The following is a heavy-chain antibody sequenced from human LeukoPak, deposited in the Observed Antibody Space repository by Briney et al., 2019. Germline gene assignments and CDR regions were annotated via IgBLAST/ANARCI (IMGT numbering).Heavy chain of an antibody. Sequence: KASETLSLTCTVSGGSISSHYWSWIRQHPGKGLEWIGYIYYSGTTYYNPSLKSRITISVDTSKNQFSLKLSSVTAADTAVYYCARGTGGSWSYLDYWGQGTLVTVSS. CDR3: ARGTGGSWSYLDY. CDR2: IYYSGTT. CDR1: GGSISSHY. J-gene: IGHJ4*02. D-gene: IGHD3-16*02. V-gene: IGHV4-59*06.